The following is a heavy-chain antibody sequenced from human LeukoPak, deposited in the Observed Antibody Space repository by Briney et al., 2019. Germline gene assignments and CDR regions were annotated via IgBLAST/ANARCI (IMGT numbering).Heavy chain of an antibody. J-gene: IGHJ4*02. CDR2: INPNNGNT. CDR1: GYTFTSYG. CDR3: ARARRAVRGVISAPYYFDY. D-gene: IGHD3-10*01. Sequence: ASVKVSCKASGYTFTSYGISWVRQAPGQGLEWMGWINPNNGNTNYAQKLQGRVTMTTDTSTSTAYMELRSLRSDETAVYYCARARRAVRGVISAPYYFDYWGQGTLVTVSS. V-gene: IGHV1-18*01.